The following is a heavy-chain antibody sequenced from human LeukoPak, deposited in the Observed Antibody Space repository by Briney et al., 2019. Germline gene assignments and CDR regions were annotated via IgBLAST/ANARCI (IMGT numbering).Heavy chain of an antibody. D-gene: IGHD3-9*01. CDR1: GFTFSSYG. J-gene: IGHJ6*02. CDR2: IRYDGSNK. Sequence: GGSLRLSCAASGFTFSSYGMHWVRQAPGKGLEWVAFIRYDGSNKYYADSVKGRFTISRDNSKNTLYLQMNSLRAEDTAVYYCARDPYYDILTGYYPAYYYYGMDVWGQGTTVTVSS. V-gene: IGHV3-30*02. CDR3: ARDPYYDILTGYYPAYYYYGMDV.